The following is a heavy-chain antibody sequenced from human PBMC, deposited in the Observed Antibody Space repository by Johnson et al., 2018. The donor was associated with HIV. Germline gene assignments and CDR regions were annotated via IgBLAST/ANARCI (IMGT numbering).Heavy chain of an antibody. D-gene: IGHD6-13*01. J-gene: IGHJ3*02. CDR3: AKSYSSSCYTDAIDI. V-gene: IGHV3-23*04. CDR1: GFIFRDHY. Sequence: VQLVESGGGLVKPRGSLRLSCAASGFIFRDHYMSWIRQAPGKGLVWVSAISGSGGSTYYADSVKGRFTISRDNSKNTLYLQMNSLRAEDTAVYYCAKSYSSSCYTDAIDIWGQGTMVTVSS. CDR2: ISGSGGST.